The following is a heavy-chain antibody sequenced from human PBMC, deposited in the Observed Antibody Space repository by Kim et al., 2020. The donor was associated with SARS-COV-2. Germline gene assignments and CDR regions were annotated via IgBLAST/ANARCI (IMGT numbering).Heavy chain of an antibody. D-gene: IGHD3-10*01. V-gene: IGHV3-66*01. CDR1: GFTVSSYS. J-gene: IGHJ4*01. CDR3: SLSTRADYWGECNLVNY. Sequence: GGSLRLSCTASGFTVSSYSMSWVRQAPGKGLEWVAVISSGGSAYYTDSAAGVLGSSTNTSEDTMNIHLQRLNSEETEVTAGSLSTRADYWGECNLVNY. CDR2: ISSGGSA.